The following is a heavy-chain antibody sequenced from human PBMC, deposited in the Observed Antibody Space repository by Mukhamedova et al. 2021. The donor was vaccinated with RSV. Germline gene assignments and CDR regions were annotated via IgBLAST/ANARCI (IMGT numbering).Heavy chain of an antibody. CDR3: ARGRRGGSGNWFDP. D-gene: IGHD2-15*01. CDR2: ISYDGSNK. Sequence: TFSSYAMHWVRQAPGKGLEWVAVISYDGSNKYYADSVKGRFTISSDNSKNTLYLQMNSLRAEDTAVSYCARGRRGGSGNWFDPWG. V-gene: IGHV3-30*04. J-gene: IGHJ5*02. CDR1: TFSSYA.